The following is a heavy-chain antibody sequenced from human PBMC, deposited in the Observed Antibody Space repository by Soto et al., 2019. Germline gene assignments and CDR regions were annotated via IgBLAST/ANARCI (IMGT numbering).Heavy chain of an antibody. CDR3: AKDGVRLGQHDYSDY. D-gene: IGHD3-16*01. CDR1: GFTFSDYA. J-gene: IGHJ4*02. Sequence: EVHLLASGGALVQPGGSLSLSCAASGFTFSDYAMSWVRQAPGKGLEWVSSLSDSSTYYADSVKGRFSIFRDTSANTLDLEMHSLRAEDTGVYYCAKDGVRLGQHDYSDYGGQGTLVTVSS. CDR2: LSDSST. V-gene: IGHV3-23*01.